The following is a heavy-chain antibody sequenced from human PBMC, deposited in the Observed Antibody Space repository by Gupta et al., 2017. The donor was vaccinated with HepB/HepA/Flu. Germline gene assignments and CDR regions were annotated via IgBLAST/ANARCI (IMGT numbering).Heavy chain of an antibody. CDR3: ARGRAVSGISQ. Sequence: QVQLVQSGAEVKKPGASVKVSCKASTYTFTSYDVNWVRQATGQGLEWMGWMNFNSGDTGYAQKFQGRVTMTRDTSISTAYMELSSLRSDDSGVYYCARGRAVSGISQWGQGTLVTVPA. D-gene: IGHD5/OR15-5a*01. CDR2: MNFNSGDT. J-gene: IGHJ4*02. V-gene: IGHV1-8*01. CDR1: TYTFTSYD.